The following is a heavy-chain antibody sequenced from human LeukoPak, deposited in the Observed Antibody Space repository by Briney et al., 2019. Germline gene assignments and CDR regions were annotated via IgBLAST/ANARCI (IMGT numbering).Heavy chain of an antibody. CDR2: VRTTAEGETT. J-gene: IGHJ4*02. D-gene: IGHD4-11*01. CDR1: GFNFNDAW. Sequence: GGSLRLSCEGSGFNFNDAWMSWLRQAPGQGLEWVGRVRTTAEGETTDYAAPVRGRFIISRDDSKSMVYLQRNRLETEDTAIYYCTAGLGKTDDDSWGQGTLVTVSS. V-gene: IGHV3-15*01. CDR3: TAGLGKTDDDS.